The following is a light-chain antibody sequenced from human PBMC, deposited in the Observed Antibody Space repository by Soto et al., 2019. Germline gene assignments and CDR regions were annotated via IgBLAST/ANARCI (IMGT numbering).Light chain of an antibody. Sequence: QSALTQPASVSGSPGQSITISCTGTSSDVGTYNLVSWYQQHPGKAPILLISEDNKRPSGVSNRFSGSKSGNTASLSISGLQAEDEADYYCCSYATINTFVFGTGTKLTVL. CDR2: EDN. J-gene: IGLJ1*01. V-gene: IGLV2-23*02. CDR1: SSDVGTYNL. CDR3: CSYATINTFV.